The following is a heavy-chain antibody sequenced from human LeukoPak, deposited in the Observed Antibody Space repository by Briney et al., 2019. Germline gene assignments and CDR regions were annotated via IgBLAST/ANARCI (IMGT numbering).Heavy chain of an antibody. V-gene: IGHV3-21*04. CDR1: GFSFSSYS. CDR3: AKAFVDSSGYHHYYFDY. Sequence: GGSLRLSCAASGFSFSSYSMNWVRQAPGKGLEWVSSITTSSSYIYYADSVRGRFTISRDNSKNTLYLQMNSLRAEDTAVYYCAKAFVDSSGYHHYYFDYWGQGTLVTVSS. J-gene: IGHJ4*02. D-gene: IGHD3-22*01. CDR2: ITTSSSYI.